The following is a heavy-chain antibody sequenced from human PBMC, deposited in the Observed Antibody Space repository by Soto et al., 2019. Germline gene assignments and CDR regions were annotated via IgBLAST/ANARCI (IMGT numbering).Heavy chain of an antibody. CDR2: IKEDGGDE. J-gene: IGHJ4*02. CDR3: VRNLGYCSSGACYTVLDY. CDR1: GFPFSNYW. Sequence: EVQLVESGGGLVQPGGSLRLSCAASGFPFSNYWMHWVRQAPGKGLEWVANIKEDGGDENYGDSVTGRFTISRDNAKNSLFLQMNRLRADDTAIYYCVRNLGYCSSGACYTVLDYWGQGALVTVSS. V-gene: IGHV3-7*02. D-gene: IGHD2-15*01.